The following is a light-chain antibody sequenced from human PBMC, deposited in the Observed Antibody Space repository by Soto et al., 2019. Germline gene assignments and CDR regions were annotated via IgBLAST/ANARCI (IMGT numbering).Light chain of an antibody. J-gene: IGKJ2*01. CDR2: KAS. V-gene: IGKV1-5*03. CDR1: QNINTW. Sequence: DIQMTQSPSTLSASVGDRVTITCRASQNINTWLAWYQQRPGKAPNLLIYKASSLESGVSSRFSGGGSGTEFTLTITNLQPDDFATYYCQHYNSYPYTFGQGTKLEIK. CDR3: QHYNSYPYT.